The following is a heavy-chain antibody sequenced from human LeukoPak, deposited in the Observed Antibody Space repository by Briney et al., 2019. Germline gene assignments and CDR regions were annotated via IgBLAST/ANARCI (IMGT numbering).Heavy chain of an antibody. CDR1: GFTFNSYS. J-gene: IGHJ6*03. V-gene: IGHV3-21*01. CDR3: AREGVDRRGVYYYYMDV. CDR2: ISGSNSYI. Sequence: GGSLRLSCAASGFTFNSYSMNWVRQAPGKGLEWVSSISGSNSYIYYADSMKGRFTISRDNAKNSLYLQMNSLRAEDTAVYYCAREGVDRRGVYYYYMDVWGKGTTVTISS. D-gene: IGHD3-16*01.